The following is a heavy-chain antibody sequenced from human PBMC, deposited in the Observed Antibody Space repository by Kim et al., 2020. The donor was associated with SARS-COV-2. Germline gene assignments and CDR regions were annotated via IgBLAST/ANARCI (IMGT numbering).Heavy chain of an antibody. Sequence: SETLSLTCTVSGGSLSSSSYYWGWILQPPGKELEWIGSISYSGTTHYSPSLKRRFTISVDTSKNQFSLKLSSVTAADTAVYYCASEVSPRSGMDVWGPVT. J-gene: IGHJ6*02. V-gene: IGHV4-39*01. D-gene: IGHD1-20*01. CDR3: ASEVSPRSGMDV. CDR2: ISYSGTT. CDR1: GGSLSSSSYY.